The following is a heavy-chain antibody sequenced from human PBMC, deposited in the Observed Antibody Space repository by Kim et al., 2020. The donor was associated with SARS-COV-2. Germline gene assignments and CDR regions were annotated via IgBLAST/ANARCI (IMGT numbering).Heavy chain of an antibody. V-gene: IGHV1-2*06. Sequence: ASVKVSCQASGYTFTGYYMHWVRQAPGQGLEWMGRINPNSGGTNYAQKFQGRVTMTRDTSISTAYMELSRLSSDDTAVYYCARDGVLRYFDWLSNNWFDPWGQGTLVTVSS. CDR2: INPNSGGT. J-gene: IGHJ5*02. CDR3: ARDGVLRYFDWLSNNWFDP. CDR1: GYTFTGYY. D-gene: IGHD3-9*01.